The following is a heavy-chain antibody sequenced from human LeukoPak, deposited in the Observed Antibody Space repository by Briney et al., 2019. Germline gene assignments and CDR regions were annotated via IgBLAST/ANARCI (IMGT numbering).Heavy chain of an antibody. CDR2: INHSGST. J-gene: IGHJ5*02. CDR1: GGSFSGYY. D-gene: IGHD6-19*01. V-gene: IGHV4-34*01. Sequence: SETLSLTCAVYGGSFSGYYWSWIRQPPGKGLEWIGEINHSGSTNYNPSLKSRVTISVDTSKNQFSLKLSSVTAADTAVYCCARGGLRVWYSSGWHWFDPWGQGTLVTVSS. CDR3: ARGGLRVWYSSGWHWFDP.